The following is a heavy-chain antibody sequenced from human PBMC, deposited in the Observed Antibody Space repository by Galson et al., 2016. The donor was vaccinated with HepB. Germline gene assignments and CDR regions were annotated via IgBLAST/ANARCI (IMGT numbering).Heavy chain of an antibody. D-gene: IGHD1-1*01. CDR2: ISSGSAHK. CDR1: GLTFRNSH. V-gene: IGHV3-21*01. Sequence: SLRLSCAGSGLTFRNSHMHWARKTPGKGLAGVTPISSGSAHKNYADSVKGRFSIVRDNAKNSLYLQMNSLRVVDTAVYYCARPRDNDGHAIDIWGQGTMVTVSS. CDR3: ARPRDNDGHAIDI. J-gene: IGHJ3*02.